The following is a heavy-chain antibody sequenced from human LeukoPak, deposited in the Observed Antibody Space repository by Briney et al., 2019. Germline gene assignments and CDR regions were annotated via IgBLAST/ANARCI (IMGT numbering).Heavy chain of an antibody. CDR2: ISGSGGTT. J-gene: IGHJ4*02. V-gene: IGHV3-23*01. D-gene: IGHD1-1*01. CDR1: GFTFSSYA. CDR3: APKIGYNWDDAPY. Sequence: GGSLILSCAASGFTFSSYAMTWVPQAPGKGLEWVSVISGSGGTTYYADSVKGRFTISRDNSKNTVYLQMNNVRAEDTAVYYCAPKIGYNWDDAPYWGQGTLVTVSS.